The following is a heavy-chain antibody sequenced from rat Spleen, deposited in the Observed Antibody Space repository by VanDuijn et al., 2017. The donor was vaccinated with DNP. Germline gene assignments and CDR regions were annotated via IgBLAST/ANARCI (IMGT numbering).Heavy chain of an antibody. V-gene: IGHV2-6*01. CDR3: TLSGRGALDV. J-gene: IGHJ4*01. Sequence: QVQLKESGPDLVQPSQTLSLTCTVSGFSLTNHHVHWVRQPPGKGLEWIAAMSSGGSTYYNSALKSRLSISRDTSKSQVFLKMNSLQTEGTAMYFCTLSGRGALDVWGQGISVAVSP. CDR2: MSSGGST. D-gene: IGHD1-4*01. CDR1: GFSLTNHH.